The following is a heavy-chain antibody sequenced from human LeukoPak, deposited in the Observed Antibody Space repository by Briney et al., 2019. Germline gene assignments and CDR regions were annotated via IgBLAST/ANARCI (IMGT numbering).Heavy chain of an antibody. CDR2: IYTGYSDT. CDR1: GYTFTNYW. D-gene: IGHD2-15*01. Sequence: GESLSLSCTGSGYTFTNYWIGWVRQMPGKGLEWMGIIYTGYSDTRYSPSFQGQVTISADKSISTAYLQWSSLKASDTAMYFCALNPRGYCSGGRCYIGYWGQGTLVTVSS. V-gene: IGHV5-51*03. J-gene: IGHJ4*02. CDR3: ALNPRGYCSGGRCYIGY.